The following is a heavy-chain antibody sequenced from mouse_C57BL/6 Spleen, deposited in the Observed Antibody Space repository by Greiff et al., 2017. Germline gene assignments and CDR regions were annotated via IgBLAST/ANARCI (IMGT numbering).Heavy chain of an antibody. V-gene: IGHV5-16*01. D-gene: IGHD2-3*01. CDR2: INYDGSST. CDR3: ARDDGGGYFDY. J-gene: IGHJ2*01. CDR1: GFTFSDYY. Sequence: EVQVVESEGGLVQPGSSMKLSCTASGFTFSDYYMAWVRQVPEKGLEWVANINYDGSSTYYLDSLKSRFIISRDNAKNILYLQMSSLKSEDTATYYCARDDGGGYFDYWGQGTTLTVSS.